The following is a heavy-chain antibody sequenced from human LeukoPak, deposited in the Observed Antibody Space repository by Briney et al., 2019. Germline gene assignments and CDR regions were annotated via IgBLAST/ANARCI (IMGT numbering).Heavy chain of an antibody. V-gene: IGHV3-13*01. Sequence: GGSLRLSCAASGFTFSSYDMHWVRQATGKGLEWVSAIGTAGDTYYPGSVKGRFTISRENAKNSLYLQMNSLRAGDTAVYYCARGAYIAPAGQKLEDWYFDLWGRGTLVTVSS. CDR2: IGTAGDT. CDR3: ARGAYIAPAGQKLEDWYFDL. D-gene: IGHD6-13*01. J-gene: IGHJ2*01. CDR1: GFTFSSYD.